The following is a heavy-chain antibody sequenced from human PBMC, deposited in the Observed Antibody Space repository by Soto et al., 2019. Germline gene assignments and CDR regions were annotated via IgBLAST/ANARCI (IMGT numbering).Heavy chain of an antibody. CDR2: ISAYNGNT. Sequence: GASVKVSWKASGYTFTSYGISWVRQAPGQGLEWMGWISAYNGNTNYAQKLQGRVTMTTDTSTSTAYMELRSLRSDDTAVYYCARDSKAKGGNLNDAFDIWGQATMVTVSS. V-gene: IGHV1-18*01. CDR1: GYTFTSYG. D-gene: IGHD2-15*01. J-gene: IGHJ3*02. CDR3: ARDSKAKGGNLNDAFDI.